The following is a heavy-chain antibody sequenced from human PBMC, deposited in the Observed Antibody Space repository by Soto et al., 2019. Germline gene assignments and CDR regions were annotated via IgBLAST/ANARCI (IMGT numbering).Heavy chain of an antibody. V-gene: IGHV5-10-1*01. D-gene: IGHD3-16*01. CDR2: IDPSDSYT. J-gene: IGHJ6*02. CDR1: GYNFTSYW. Sequence: GESLKISCKGSGYNFTSYWINWVRQMPGKGLEWMGRIDPSDSYTNYSPSFQGHVTISADKSISTAYLHWSSLKVSDTAMYYCARRKRGDYYYGLDVWGQGTTVTVSS. CDR3: ARRKRGDYYYGLDV.